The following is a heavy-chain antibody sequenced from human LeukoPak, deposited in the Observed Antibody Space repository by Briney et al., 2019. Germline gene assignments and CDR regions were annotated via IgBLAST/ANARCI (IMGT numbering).Heavy chain of an antibody. CDR3: GRAFPPLRTSSAGDL. V-gene: IGHV3-21*01. CDR2: ISYLSSHV. Sequence: GGSLRLSCSASGFTFSDYGMNWVRQAPGKGLEWVSSISYLSSHVYYGDSVKGRFSISRDNAKNSLYLQMNSPGAEDTAIYYCGRAFPPLRTSSAGDLWGQGILVTVSS. CDR1: GFTFSDYG. J-gene: IGHJ4*02. D-gene: IGHD3-16*01.